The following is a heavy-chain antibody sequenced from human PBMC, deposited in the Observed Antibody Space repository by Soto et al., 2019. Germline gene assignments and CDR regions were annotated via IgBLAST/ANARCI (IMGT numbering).Heavy chain of an antibody. D-gene: IGHD3-10*01. CDR3: AGITMVRGDFWFDP. CDR1: GGAIISYY. J-gene: IGHJ5*02. CDR2: IYTSGST. Sequence: SETLSLTCTVSGGAIISYYWSWIRQPAVKGLEWIGRIYTSGSTNYNPSLKSRVTMSVDTSKNQFSLKLSSVTAADTAVYYCAGITMVRGDFWFDPWGQGTLVTVSS. V-gene: IGHV4-4*07.